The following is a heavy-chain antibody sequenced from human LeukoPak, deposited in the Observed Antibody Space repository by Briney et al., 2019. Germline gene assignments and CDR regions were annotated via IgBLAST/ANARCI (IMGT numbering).Heavy chain of an antibody. Sequence: GGSLRLSCVASGFTFNNYWVTWVRQAPGKGLEWVANVKQDGSDKYYVDSVKGRFTISRDNAKNSLYLQLNSLRAEDTAVYYCARVGTYDTPDSHYRYMDVWGKGTTVTVSS. CDR3: ARVGTYDTPDSHYRYMDV. J-gene: IGHJ6*03. CDR2: VKQDGSDK. V-gene: IGHV3-7*01. D-gene: IGHD3-16*01. CDR1: GFTFNNYW.